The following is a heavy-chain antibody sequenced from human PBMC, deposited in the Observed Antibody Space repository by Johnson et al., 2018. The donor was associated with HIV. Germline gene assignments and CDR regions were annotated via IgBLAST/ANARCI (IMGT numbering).Heavy chain of an antibody. V-gene: IGHV3-33*06. CDR1: GFTFSSYG. D-gene: IGHD1-26*01. J-gene: IGHJ3*02. CDR3: AKAEGATSAFDI. CDR2: IWYDGSNK. Sequence: QVKLVESGGGVVQPGRSLRLSCAASGFTFSSYGMHWVRQAPCKGLEWVAVIWYDGSNKYYADSVKGRFTISRDNSKNTLYLQMNSLRAEDTAVYYCAKAEGATSAFDIWGQGTMVTVSS.